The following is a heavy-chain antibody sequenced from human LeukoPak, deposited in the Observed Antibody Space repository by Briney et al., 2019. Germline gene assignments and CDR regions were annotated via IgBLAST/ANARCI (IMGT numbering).Heavy chain of an antibody. CDR2: INPNSGGT. CDR1: GYTFTGYY. CDR3: ARDREPWFGERYFDY. V-gene: IGHV1-2*02. Sequence: ASVKVSCKASGYTFTGYYMHWVRQAPGQGLEWMGWINPNSGGTNYAQKFQGRVTMTRDTSISTAYMELSRLRSDDTAVYHCARDREPWFGERYFDYWGQGTLVTVSS. J-gene: IGHJ4*02. D-gene: IGHD3-10*01.